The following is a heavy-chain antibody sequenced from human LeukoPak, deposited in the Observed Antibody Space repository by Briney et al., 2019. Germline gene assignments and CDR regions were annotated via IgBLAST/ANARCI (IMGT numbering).Heavy chain of an antibody. V-gene: IGHV1-2*02. Sequence: ASVKVSCKXSGYTFTGYYMHWVRQAPGQGLEWMGWINPNSGGTNYAQKFQSRVTMTRDTSISTAYMELSRLRSDDTAVYYCAGGAVKATNWFDPWGQGTLVTVSS. CDR3: AGGAVKATNWFDP. CDR2: INPNSGGT. CDR1: GYTFTGYY. J-gene: IGHJ5*02.